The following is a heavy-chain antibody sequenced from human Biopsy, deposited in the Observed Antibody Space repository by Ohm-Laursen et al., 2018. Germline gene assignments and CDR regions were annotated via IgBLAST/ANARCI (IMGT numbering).Heavy chain of an antibody. CDR3: ARAVKNQMLSTV. J-gene: IGHJ6*02. Sequence: ASVKVSCNTYGYTFTSYDIPWVRQVSGQGLEWIGWVNPVSKNTVSVKDFRGRVTLTGDTSSSTSYMELRSLTSKDTAIYYCARAVKNQMLSTVWGQGTAVTVSS. D-gene: IGHD2-2*01. CDR1: GYTFTSYD. CDR2: VNPVSKNT. V-gene: IGHV1-8*01.